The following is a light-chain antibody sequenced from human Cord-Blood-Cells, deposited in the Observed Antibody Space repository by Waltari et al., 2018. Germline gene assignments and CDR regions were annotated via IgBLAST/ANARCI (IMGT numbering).Light chain of an antibody. V-gene: IGLV1-40*01. Sequence: QSVLTQPPSVSGAPGQRVTISCTGSSSNIGAGYDVNWYQQLPGTAPKLLKYGNSNRPSGVPDRFSGSKSGTSASLAITGLQAEDEADYYCQSYDSSLSGSVFGGGTKLTVL. CDR2: GNS. CDR3: QSYDSSLSGSV. J-gene: IGLJ3*02. CDR1: SSNIGAGYD.